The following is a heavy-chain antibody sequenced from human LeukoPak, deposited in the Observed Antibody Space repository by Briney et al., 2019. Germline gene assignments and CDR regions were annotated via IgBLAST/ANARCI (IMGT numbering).Heavy chain of an antibody. V-gene: IGHV4-59*01. CDR1: GGSISSYY. D-gene: IGHD1-26*01. CDR2: IYFSGST. J-gene: IGHJ4*02. CDR3: ARARGSYNRIFDY. Sequence: SETLSLTCTVSGGSISSYYWSWIRQPPGKGLEWIGYIYFSGSTNYNPSLKSRVTISVDTSKNQFSLKLSSVTAADTAVYYCARARGSYNRIFDYWGQGTLVTVSS.